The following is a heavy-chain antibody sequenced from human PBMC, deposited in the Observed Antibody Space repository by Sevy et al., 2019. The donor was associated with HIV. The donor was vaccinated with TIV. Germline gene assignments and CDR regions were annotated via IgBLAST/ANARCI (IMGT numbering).Heavy chain of an antibody. CDR1: GFTFSSYP. D-gene: IGHD3-10*02. V-gene: IGHV3-30-3*01. Sequence: GGSLRLSCAASGFTFSSYPMHWVRQAPGKGLEWVSFISFDGTDKYYADSVKGRFTITRDNSKNTLFLQMNSLRAEDTVFYYCLRETTRFPRGAFDFWGQGTMVTVSS. CDR3: LRETTRFPRGAFDF. CDR2: ISFDGTDK. J-gene: IGHJ3*01.